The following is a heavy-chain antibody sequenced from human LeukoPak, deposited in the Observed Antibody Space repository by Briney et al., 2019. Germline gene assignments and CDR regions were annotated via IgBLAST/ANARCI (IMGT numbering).Heavy chain of an antibody. V-gene: IGHV1-69*05. CDR3: ARVAGFGECYFDY. CDR2: IIPIFGTA. J-gene: IGHJ4*02. CDR1: GGTFSSYA. Sequence: ASVTVSCKASGGTFSSYAISWVRQAPGQGLAWMGGIIPIFGTANYAQKFQGRVTITTDESTSTAYMELSSLRSEDTAVYYCARVAGFGECYFDYWGQGTLVTVSS. D-gene: IGHD3-10*01.